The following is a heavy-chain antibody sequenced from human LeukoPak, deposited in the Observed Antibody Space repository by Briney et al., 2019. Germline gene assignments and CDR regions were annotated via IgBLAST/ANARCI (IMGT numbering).Heavy chain of an antibody. CDR2: INPNSGGT. J-gene: IGHJ4*02. V-gene: IGHV1-2*02. D-gene: IGHD4-23*01. Sequence: ASVKVSCKASGYTFTGYYMHWVRQAPGQGLEWMGWINPNSGGTNYAQKLQGRVTMTTDTSTSTAYMELRSLRSDDTAVYYCARTSGGSYYFDYWGQGTLVTVSS. CDR1: GYTFTGYY. CDR3: ARTSGGSYYFDY.